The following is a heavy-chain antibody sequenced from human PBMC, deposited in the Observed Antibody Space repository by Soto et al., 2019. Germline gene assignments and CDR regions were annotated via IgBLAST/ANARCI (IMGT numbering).Heavy chain of an antibody. V-gene: IGHV3-15*01. CDR3: TTARYYDFWSGYFAFDP. Sequence: KSGGSLRLSCAASEFTFNDAWMTWVRQAPGKGLEWVGRIRGKADGGAADYAASVKGRFTISRDDSKNTLYLQMDSLKTEDTAVYYCTTARYYDFWSGYFAFDPWGQGILVTVSS. J-gene: IGHJ5*02. CDR2: IRGKADGGAA. CDR1: EFTFNDAW. D-gene: IGHD3-3*01.